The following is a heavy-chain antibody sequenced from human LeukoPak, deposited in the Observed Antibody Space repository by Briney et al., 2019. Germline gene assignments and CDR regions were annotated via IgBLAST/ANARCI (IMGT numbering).Heavy chain of an antibody. V-gene: IGHV4-61*01. CDR3: ASVNWLDPSFDY. D-gene: IGHD1-1*01. Sequence: MPSETLSLTCAVSGYSISSGYYWGWIRQPPGKGLEWIGYIYYSGSTNYNPSLKSRVTISVDTSKNQFSLKLSSVTAADTAVYYCASVNWLDPSFDYWGQGTLVTVSS. CDR1: GYSISSGYY. CDR2: IYYSGST. J-gene: IGHJ4*02.